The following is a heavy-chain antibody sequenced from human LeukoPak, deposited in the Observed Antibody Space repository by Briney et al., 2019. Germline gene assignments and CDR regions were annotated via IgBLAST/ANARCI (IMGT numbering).Heavy chain of an antibody. CDR2: IYYSGST. J-gene: IGHJ3*02. Sequence: SETLSLTCTVSGVSISSYYWSWIRQPPGKGLEWIGYIYYSGSTNYNPSLRSRVTISGDTSKNQFSLKLSSVTAADTAVYYCARGYSSSSRSGLDIWGQGTMVTVSS. CDR3: ARGYSSSSRSGLDI. D-gene: IGHD6-6*01. CDR1: GVSISSYY. V-gene: IGHV4-59*01.